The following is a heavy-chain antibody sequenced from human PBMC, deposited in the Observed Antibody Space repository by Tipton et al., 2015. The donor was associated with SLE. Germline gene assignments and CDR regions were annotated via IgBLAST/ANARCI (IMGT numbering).Heavy chain of an antibody. Sequence: QLVQSGAEMKQPGESLKISCQGSGYTFTDYWIGWVRQTPGKGLEWIGVISQSDSHTIYTPSFQGQVTISVDQSIKTAHLQWSSLGASDSGMYYCARVHTEGWAIVPLDPWGQGTVVTVSS. CDR3: ARVHTEGWAIVPLDP. CDR1: GYTFTDYW. CDR2: ISQSDSHT. J-gene: IGHJ5*02. V-gene: IGHV5-51*03. D-gene: IGHD3-16*02.